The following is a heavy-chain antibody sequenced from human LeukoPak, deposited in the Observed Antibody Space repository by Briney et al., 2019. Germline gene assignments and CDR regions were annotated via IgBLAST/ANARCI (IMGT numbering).Heavy chain of an antibody. Sequence: PGGSLRLSCAASGFTFTTYGIHWVRQATGKGLEWVAVIWYDANNKYYSDFVKGRFTISRDNSKNTLYLQMNSLRAEDTAVYYCAKDTGSYHDYWGQGTQVTVSS. D-gene: IGHD1-26*01. CDR1: GFTFTTYG. CDR2: IWYDANNK. J-gene: IGHJ4*02. CDR3: AKDTGSYHDY. V-gene: IGHV3-33*06.